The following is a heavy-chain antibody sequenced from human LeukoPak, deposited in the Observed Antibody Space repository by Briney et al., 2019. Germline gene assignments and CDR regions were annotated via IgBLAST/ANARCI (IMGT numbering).Heavy chain of an antibody. CDR3: VRAFDY. CDR2: IKSDGSST. V-gene: IGHV3-74*01. CDR1: GFTFTSYW. J-gene: IGHJ4*02. Sequence: GGSLRLSCAASGFTFTSYWMHWVRQAPGKGLVWVSRIKSDGSSTSYADSVKGRFTISRDNAKNTPYLQMNSLRAEDTAVYYCVRAFDYWGQGTLVTVSS.